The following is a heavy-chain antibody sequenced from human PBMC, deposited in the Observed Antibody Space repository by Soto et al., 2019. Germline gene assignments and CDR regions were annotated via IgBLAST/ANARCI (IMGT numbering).Heavy chain of an antibody. CDR1: GGSISSSSYY. D-gene: IGHD5-18*01. J-gene: IGHJ5*02. Sequence: SETLSLTCTVSGGSISSSSYYWGWIRQPPGEGLEWIGSIYYSGSTYYNPSLKSRVTISVDTSKNQFSLKLSSVTAADTAVYYCARHGDKAMFNWFDPWGQGTLVTVSS. CDR2: IYYSGST. CDR3: ARHGDKAMFNWFDP. V-gene: IGHV4-39*01.